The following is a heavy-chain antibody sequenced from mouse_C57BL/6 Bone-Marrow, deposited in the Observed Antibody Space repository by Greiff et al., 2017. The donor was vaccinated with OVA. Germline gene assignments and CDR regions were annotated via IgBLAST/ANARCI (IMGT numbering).Heavy chain of an antibody. Sequence: VKLQQPGAELVRPGSSVKLSCKASGYTFTSYWMDWVKQRPGQGLEWIGNIYPSDSETHYNQKFKDKATLTVDKSSSTAYMQLSSLTSEDSAVYYCAKGWLLPYYWGQGTTLTVSS. J-gene: IGHJ2*01. V-gene: IGHV1-61*01. CDR3: AKGWLLPYY. CDR1: GYTFTSYW. D-gene: IGHD2-3*01. CDR2: IYPSDSET.